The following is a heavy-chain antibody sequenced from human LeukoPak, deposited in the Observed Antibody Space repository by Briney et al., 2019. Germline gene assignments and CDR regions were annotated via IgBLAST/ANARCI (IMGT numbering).Heavy chain of an antibody. J-gene: IGHJ6*02. CDR2: IKQDGSEK. CDR1: GFTFSSYL. D-gene: IGHD3-16*01. CDR3: ARFSGGVGMDV. V-gene: IGHV3-7*01. Sequence: GGSLRLSCAASGFTFSSYLMSWVRQAPGKGLEWVANIKQDGSEKYYVDSVKGRFTISRDNAKNSLYLQMNSLRAEDTAVYYCARFSGGVGMDVWGQGTTVTVSS.